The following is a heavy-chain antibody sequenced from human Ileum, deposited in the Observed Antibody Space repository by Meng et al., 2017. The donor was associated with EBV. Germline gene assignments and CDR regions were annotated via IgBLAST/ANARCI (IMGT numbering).Heavy chain of an antibody. D-gene: IGHD3-22*01. J-gene: IGHJ4*02. CDR2: TSHSGST. CDR3: ASSDYYRSDY. CDR1: GGSISRSDW. Sequence: QVELQESGPGLVKPSETPSLPCAVSGGSISRSDWWSWVRQPPGKGLEWIGETSHSGSTNYSPSLKSRVTISLDKSKNQLSLKLNSVTAADTAVYYCASSDYYRSDYWGQGTLVTVSS. V-gene: IGHV4-4*02.